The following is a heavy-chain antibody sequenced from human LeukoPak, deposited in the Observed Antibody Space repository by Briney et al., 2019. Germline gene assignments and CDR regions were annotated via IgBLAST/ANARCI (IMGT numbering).Heavy chain of an antibody. CDR1: GYTFIGYY. CDR3: ATYPLSGYWYDFHY. Sequence: ASVKVSCKASGYTFIGYYVHWVRQAPGHGLEWMGWINPNSGGTNYAQKFQGRVTMTRDTSISTAYTELSRLRSDDTAVYYCATYPLSGYWYDFHYWGQGTLVTVSS. J-gene: IGHJ4*02. V-gene: IGHV1-2*02. CDR2: INPNSGGT. D-gene: IGHD3-22*01.